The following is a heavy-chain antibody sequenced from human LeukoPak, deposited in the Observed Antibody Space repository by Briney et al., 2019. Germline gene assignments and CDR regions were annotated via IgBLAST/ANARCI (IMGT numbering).Heavy chain of an antibody. D-gene: IGHD6-13*01. CDR1: GFTFSSYS. V-gene: IGHV3-21*01. J-gene: IGHJ4*02. CDR2: ISSSSSYI. Sequence: GGSLRLSCAASGFTFSSYSMNWVRQAPRKGLEWVSSISSSSSYIYYADSVKGRFTISRDNAKNSLYLQMNSLRAEDTAVYYCATGARDSSSWHSCGGGFWGQGTLVAVSS. CDR3: ATGARDSSSWHSCGGGF.